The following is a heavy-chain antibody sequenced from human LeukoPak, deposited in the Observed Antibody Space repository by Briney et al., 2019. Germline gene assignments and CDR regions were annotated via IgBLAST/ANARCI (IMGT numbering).Heavy chain of an antibody. CDR1: GFTVSSYE. Sequence: SGGSLRLSCAASGFTVSSYEMNWVRQSPGKGLEWVSYISSSGSTIYYADSVKGRFTISRDNAKNSLYLQMNSLRAEDTAVYYCARERDSVYYGSGSLPYGGMDVWGQGTTVTVSS. V-gene: IGHV3-48*03. J-gene: IGHJ6*02. CDR3: ARERDSVYYGSGSLPYGGMDV. D-gene: IGHD3-10*01. CDR2: ISSSGSTI.